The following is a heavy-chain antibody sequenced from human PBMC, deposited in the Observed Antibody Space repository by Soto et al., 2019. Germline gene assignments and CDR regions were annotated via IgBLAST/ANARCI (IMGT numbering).Heavy chain of an antibody. CDR2: IYYSGST. D-gene: IGHD2-2*01. Sequence: QVQLQESGPGLVKPSETLSLTCTVSGGSISSYYWSWIRQPPGKGLEWIGYIYYSGSTNYNPSLKSRVTISVDTSKNQFSLKLSSVTAADTAVYYCARAFVPAARYNWFDPWGQGTLVTVSS. CDR3: ARAFVPAARYNWFDP. CDR1: GGSISSYY. V-gene: IGHV4-59*01. J-gene: IGHJ5*02.